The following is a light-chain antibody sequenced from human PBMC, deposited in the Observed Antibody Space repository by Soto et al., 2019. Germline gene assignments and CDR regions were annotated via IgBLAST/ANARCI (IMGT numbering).Light chain of an antibody. CDR1: QTISSW. CDR3: QHYNSYSEA. CDR2: KAS. J-gene: IGKJ1*01. V-gene: IGKV1-5*03. Sequence: DIQMTRSPSTLSGSVLDRVATAVLASQTISSWLAWYQQKPGKAPKLLIYKASTLKSGVPSRFSGSGSGTEFTLTISSLQPDDFATYYCQHYNSYSEAFGQGTKVDIK.